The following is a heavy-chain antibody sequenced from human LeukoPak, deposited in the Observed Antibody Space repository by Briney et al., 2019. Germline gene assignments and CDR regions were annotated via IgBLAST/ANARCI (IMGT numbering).Heavy chain of an antibody. CDR3: ARHGPNSGKSYSFAFDY. D-gene: IGHD1-26*01. CDR1: GGSISSYY. V-gene: IGHV4-59*08. J-gene: IGHJ4*02. Sequence: SETLSLTCTVSGGSISSYYWSWIRQPPGKGLEWIGYVYYSGSTNYNPSLNSRVTISVDTSKHQFSLRLSSVTAADTAVYYCARHGPNSGKSYSFAFDYWGQGTLVTVSS. CDR2: VYYSGST.